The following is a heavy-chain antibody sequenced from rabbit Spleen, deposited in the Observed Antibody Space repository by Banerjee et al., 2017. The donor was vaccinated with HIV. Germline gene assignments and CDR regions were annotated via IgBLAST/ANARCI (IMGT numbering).Heavy chain of an antibody. CDR1: GIDFSRYG. J-gene: IGHJ4*01. Sequence: QELVESGGGLVQPGESLKLSCKASGIDFSRYGITWVRQAPGKGLEWIAYITPGFGIKNYANSVSGRFTISSDNAQNTVFLQMTSLTASDTATYFCARDLAYVGVGDYNYPYLWGPGTLVTVS. CDR2: ITPGFGIK. CDR3: ARDLAYVGVGDYNYPYL. D-gene: IGHD2-1*01. V-gene: IGHV1S7*01.